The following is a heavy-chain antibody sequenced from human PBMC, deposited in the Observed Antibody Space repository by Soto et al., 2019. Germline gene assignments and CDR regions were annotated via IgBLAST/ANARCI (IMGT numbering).Heavy chain of an antibody. CDR3: AKTYDFWSGYPDAFDI. Sequence: WGSLRLSCAASGFTFSSYAMSWVRQAPGKGLEWVSAISGSGGSTYYADSVKGRFTISRDNSKNTLYLQMNSLRAEDTAVYYCAKTYDFWSGYPDAFDIWGQGTMVTVSS. V-gene: IGHV3-23*01. CDR1: GFTFSSYA. J-gene: IGHJ3*02. D-gene: IGHD3-3*01. CDR2: ISGSGGST.